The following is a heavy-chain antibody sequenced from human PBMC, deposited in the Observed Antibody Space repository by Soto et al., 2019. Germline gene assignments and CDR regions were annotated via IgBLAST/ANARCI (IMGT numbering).Heavy chain of an antibody. CDR1: GFTCSSYV. V-gene: IGHV3-30-3*01. D-gene: IGHD2-2*01. J-gene: IGHJ6*02. CDR2: ISSDGSRK. Sequence: QVQLVESGGGVVQPGRSLRLSCAASGFTCSSYVMHWVRQAPGKGLEWVAVISSDGSRKYYADSVKGRFTISGDNSKNTLYLQMNSLTVEHTAVYFCARSMPKTDNYYGMDVWGQGTTVTVSS. CDR3: ARSMPKTDNYYGMDV.